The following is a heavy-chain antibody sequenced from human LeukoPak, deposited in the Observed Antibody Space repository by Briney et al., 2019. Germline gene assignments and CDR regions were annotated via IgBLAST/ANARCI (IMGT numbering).Heavy chain of an antibody. Sequence: GGSLRLSCAASGFIFSSYSMNWVRQAPGKGLEWLSYISSSSTTIYYADSVKGQFTISRDNAKNSLYLQMNSLKAEETAVYYCARNRFPITGTTNNYYYMDVWGKGTTVTVSS. J-gene: IGHJ6*03. D-gene: IGHD1-7*01. CDR3: ARNRFPITGTTNNYYYMDV. CDR2: ISSSSTTI. V-gene: IGHV3-48*04. CDR1: GFIFSSYS.